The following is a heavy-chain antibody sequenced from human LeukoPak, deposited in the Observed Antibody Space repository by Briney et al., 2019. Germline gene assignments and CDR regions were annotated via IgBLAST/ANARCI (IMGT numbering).Heavy chain of an antibody. D-gene: IGHD6-13*01. V-gene: IGHV3-11*04. CDR2: ISTRDSPV. J-gene: IGHJ5*02. CDR3: ARDAPQVPAAGVLAS. CDR1: GFRFSDYD. Sequence: GGSLRLSCAASGFRFSDYDMSWIRQAPGKGLEWVSYISTRDSPVYHADSVKGRFTISRDNTKNSVYLQMNSLRAEDTAVYYCARDAPQVPAAGVLASWGQGTLVIVSS.